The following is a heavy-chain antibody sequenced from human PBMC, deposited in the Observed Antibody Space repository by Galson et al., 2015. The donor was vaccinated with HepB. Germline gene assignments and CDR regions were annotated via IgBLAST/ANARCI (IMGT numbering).Heavy chain of an antibody. Sequence: SLRLSCAASGFTFSSYSMNWVRQAPGKGLEWVSSISSSSSYIYYADSVKGRFTISRDNAKNSLYLQMNSLRAEDTAVYYCARSSVVPAAPLWFDPWGQGTLVTVSS. CDR2: ISSSSSYI. V-gene: IGHV3-21*01. J-gene: IGHJ5*02. CDR1: GFTFSSYS. CDR3: ARSSVVPAAPLWFDP. D-gene: IGHD2-2*01.